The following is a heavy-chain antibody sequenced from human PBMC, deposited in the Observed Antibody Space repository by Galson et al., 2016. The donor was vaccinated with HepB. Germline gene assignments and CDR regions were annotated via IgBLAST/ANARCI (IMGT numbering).Heavy chain of an antibody. J-gene: IGHJ2*01. CDR3: ASGIAVTTSNSFWYFDL. V-gene: IGHV3-23*03. D-gene: IGHD3-10*01. Sequence: SLRLSCAASGFTFKSYAMNWVRQAPGKGLVWVSRINTDGRTANQADSVKGRFTISRDNSKNTLYLQMTSLRAEDTAVYYCASGIAVTTSNSFWYFDLWGRGTLVTVSS. CDR2: INTDGRTA. CDR1: GFTFKSYA.